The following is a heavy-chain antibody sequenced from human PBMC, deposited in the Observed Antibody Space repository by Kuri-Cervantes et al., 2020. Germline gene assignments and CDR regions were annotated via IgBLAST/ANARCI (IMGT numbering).Heavy chain of an antibody. D-gene: IGHD3-10*01. CDR3: ATCTVRGVPGYYYYGMDV. CDR1: GGTFSSYA. J-gene: IGHJ6*02. V-gene: IGHV1-3*01. Sequence: VSVKVSCKASGGTFSSYAISWVRQAPGQRLEWMGWIRDGNGNTKYSQKFQGRLIITRDTSASTDYMELSSLRSEDTAVYYCATCTVRGVPGYYYYGMDVWGQGTTVTVSS. CDR2: IRDGNGNT.